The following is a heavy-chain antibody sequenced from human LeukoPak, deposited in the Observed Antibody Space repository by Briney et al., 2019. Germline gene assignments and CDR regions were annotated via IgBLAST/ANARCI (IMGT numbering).Heavy chain of an antibody. CDR1: GYTLTELS. CDR2: FDPEDGET. D-gene: IGHD1-1*01. Sequence: ASVKVSCKVSGYTLTELSMHWVRQAPGKGLEWMGGFDPEDGETIYAQKFQGRVTMTEDTSTDTAYMELSSLRSEDTAVYYCATEVQLERPSYYYYYGMDVWGQGTTVTVSS. J-gene: IGHJ6*02. CDR3: ATEVQLERPSYYYYYGMDV. V-gene: IGHV1-24*01.